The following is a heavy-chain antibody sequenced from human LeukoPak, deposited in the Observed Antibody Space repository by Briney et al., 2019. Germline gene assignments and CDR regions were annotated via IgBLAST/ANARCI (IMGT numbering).Heavy chain of an antibody. CDR1: GYTFTSYG. CDR2: ISAYNGNT. CDR3: ATMGLDSSGVYYYYGMDV. D-gene: IGHD3-22*01. J-gene: IGHJ6*02. V-gene: IGHV1-18*01. Sequence: ASVKVSCKASGYTFTSYGISWVRQAPGQELEWMGWISAYNGNTNYAQKLQGRVTMTTDTSTSTAYMELRSLRSEDTAVYYCATMGLDSSGVYYYYGMDVWGQGTTVTVSS.